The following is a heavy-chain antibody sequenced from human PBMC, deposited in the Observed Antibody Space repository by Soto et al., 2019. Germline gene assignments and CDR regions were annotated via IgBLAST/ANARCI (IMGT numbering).Heavy chain of an antibody. V-gene: IGHV5-10-1*01. CDR2: IDPSDSYT. J-gene: IGHJ6*02. Sequence: GESLKISCKGSGYSFTSYWISWVRQMPGKGLEWMGRIDPSDSYTNYSPSFQGHVTISADKSISTAYLQWSSLKASDTAMYYCASPIVAVAGYYYYGMDVWGQGTTVTVSS. D-gene: IGHD6-19*01. CDR3: ASPIVAVAGYYYYGMDV. CDR1: GYSFTSYW.